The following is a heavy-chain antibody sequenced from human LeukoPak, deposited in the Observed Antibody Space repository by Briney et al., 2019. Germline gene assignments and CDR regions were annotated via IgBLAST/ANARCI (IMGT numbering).Heavy chain of an antibody. CDR1: GYTFTGYY. Sequence: ASVKVSCKASGYTFTGYYMYWVRQAPGQGLEWMGWINPNSGGTNYAQKFQGRVTMTRDTSISTAYMELSRLRSDDTAVYYCAKTASGTSNDPGGPDRIELLDYWGQGTLVTVSS. D-gene: IGHD2-8*02. CDR3: AKTASGTSNDPGGPDRIELLDY. J-gene: IGHJ4*02. V-gene: IGHV1-2*02. CDR2: INPNSGGT.